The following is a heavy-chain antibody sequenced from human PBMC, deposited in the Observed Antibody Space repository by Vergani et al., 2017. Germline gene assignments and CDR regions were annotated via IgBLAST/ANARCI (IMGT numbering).Heavy chain of an antibody. V-gene: IGHV3-30-3*01. CDR3: VRDRGLCAGGRCYPEACDY. CDR2: ISFDGTNE. D-gene: IGHD2-2*01. J-gene: IGHJ4*02. CDR1: GFALNRRA. Sequence: QVQLVESGGGVVQPGTSLRLSCVVSGFALNRRAMYWVRQAPGKGLEWVVGISFDGTNEYYPDLVKGRFTISRDIAKNTLYLQVRSLGLEDTGGYHCVRDRGLCAGGRCYPEACDYLGQGTPVTGSS.